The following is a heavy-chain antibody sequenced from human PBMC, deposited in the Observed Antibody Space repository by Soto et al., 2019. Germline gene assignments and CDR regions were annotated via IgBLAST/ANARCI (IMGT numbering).Heavy chain of an antibody. CDR2: ISAYNGNT. V-gene: IGHV1-18*01. CDR1: GYTFTSYG. J-gene: IGHJ4*02. CDR3: AREASDYDILTGYFSYYFDY. D-gene: IGHD3-9*01. Sequence: QVQLVQSGAEVKKPGASVKVSCKASGYTFTSYGISWVRQAPGQGLEWMGWISAYNGNTNYAQKLQGRVTMTTDTSTSTAYMELRSLRSDDTAGYYCAREASDYDILTGYFSYYFDYWGQGTLVPVSS.